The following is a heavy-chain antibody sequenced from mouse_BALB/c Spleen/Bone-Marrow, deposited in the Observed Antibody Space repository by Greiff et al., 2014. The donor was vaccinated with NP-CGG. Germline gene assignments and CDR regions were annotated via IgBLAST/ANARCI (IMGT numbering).Heavy chain of an antibody. CDR1: GYAFSSYW. Sequence: VQLQQSGAELVRPGSSVKISCKASGYAFSSYWMNWGKQRPGRGLEWIGQIYPGDGDTNYNGKFKGKATLTADKSSSTAYMQLSSLTSEDSAVYFCARVRNWADYWGQGTTLTVSS. CDR2: IYPGDGDT. V-gene: IGHV1-80*01. CDR3: ARVRNWADY. D-gene: IGHD4-1*01. J-gene: IGHJ2*01.